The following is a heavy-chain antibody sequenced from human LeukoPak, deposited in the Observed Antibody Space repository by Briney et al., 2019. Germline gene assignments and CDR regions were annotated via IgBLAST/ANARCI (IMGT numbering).Heavy chain of an antibody. CDR2: ISWDGGSS. D-gene: IGHD5-24*01. CDR3: ARQKGDGYTFDY. Sequence: GGSLRLSCAASGFTFDDYAMHWVRQAPEKGLEWVSLISWDGGSSYYGDSVKGRFTISRDNSKNSLYLQMNSLRAEDTALYYCARQKGDGYTFDYWGQGTLVTVSS. J-gene: IGHJ4*02. CDR1: GFTFDDYA. V-gene: IGHV3-43D*03.